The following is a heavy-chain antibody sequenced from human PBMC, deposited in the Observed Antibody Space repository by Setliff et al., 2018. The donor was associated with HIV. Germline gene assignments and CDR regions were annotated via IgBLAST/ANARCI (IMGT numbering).Heavy chain of an antibody. V-gene: IGHV4-4*07. CDR2: IYTSGST. J-gene: IGHJ5*02. D-gene: IGHD3-10*01. CDR1: GGSFSGYY. Sequence: SETLSLTCAVYGGSFSGYYWSWIRQPAGKGLEWIGRIYTSGSTNYNPSLKSRVTMSVDTSKNQFSLKLSSVTAADTAAYYCARDQGSGSYYKVLNWFDPWGQGTLVTVSS. CDR3: ARDQGSGSYYKVLNWFDP.